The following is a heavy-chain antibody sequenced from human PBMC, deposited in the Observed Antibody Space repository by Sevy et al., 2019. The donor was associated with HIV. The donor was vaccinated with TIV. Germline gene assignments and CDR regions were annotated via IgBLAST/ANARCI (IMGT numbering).Heavy chain of an antibody. V-gene: IGHV4-34*01. CDR3: ARTATVTISALDS. CDR2: MNQSGTV. J-gene: IGHJ4*02. D-gene: IGHD4-17*01. CDR1: GGTFVGHY. Sequence: SETLSLTCGVFGGTFVGHYWTWIRQTPGKGLEWIGEMNQSGTVNYNPSLKSRVTMSVDTSNNQFSLRLNSVTAADTAVYYCARTATVTISALDSWGQGTLVTVSS.